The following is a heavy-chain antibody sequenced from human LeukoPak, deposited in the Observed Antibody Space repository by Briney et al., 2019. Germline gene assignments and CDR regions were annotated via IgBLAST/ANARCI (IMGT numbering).Heavy chain of an antibody. D-gene: IGHD7-27*01. V-gene: IGHV3-23*01. CDR1: GFTFSSYA. CDR3: AKGTGDTAYYFDF. CDR2: IRVSGST. J-gene: IGHJ4*02. Sequence: GGSLRLSCTTSGFTFSSYALSWVRQAPGKGLEWVSGIRVSGSTYYPDSVTGRFTISRDDSENTLYLQMSGLRAEDTAIYYCAKGTGDTAYYFDFWGQGVLVTVSS.